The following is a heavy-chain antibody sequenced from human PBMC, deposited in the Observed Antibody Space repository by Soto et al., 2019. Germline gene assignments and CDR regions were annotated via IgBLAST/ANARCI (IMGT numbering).Heavy chain of an antibody. CDR2: ISAYNVNT. V-gene: IGHV1-18*04. J-gene: IGHJ4*02. Sequence: QVRLVQSGGEVKKPGASVKVSCKASGYTFTSSGISWVRQAPGRGLEWMGWISAYNVNTNYGQKFQGRVTMTTDTSMSTAYMERRSLRSDDTAVYYCARVFGSGTQSAFFFGYWGQGTLVTVSS. D-gene: IGHD3-10*01. CDR3: ARVFGSGTQSAFFFGY. CDR1: GYTFTSSG.